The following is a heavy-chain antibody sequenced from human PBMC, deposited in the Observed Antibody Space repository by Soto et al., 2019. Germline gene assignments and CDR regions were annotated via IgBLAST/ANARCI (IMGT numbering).Heavy chain of an antibody. CDR1: GGSISSSSYY. D-gene: IGHD2-15*01. Sequence: QLQLQESGPGLVKPSETLSLTCTVSGGSISSSSYYWGWIRQPPGKGLEWIGSIYYSGSTYYNPSLKSRVTISVDTSKNQFSLKLSSVTAADTAVYYCARQAPSVVAATPAWFDPWGQGTLVTVSS. CDR2: IYYSGST. CDR3: ARQAPSVVAATPAWFDP. V-gene: IGHV4-39*01. J-gene: IGHJ5*02.